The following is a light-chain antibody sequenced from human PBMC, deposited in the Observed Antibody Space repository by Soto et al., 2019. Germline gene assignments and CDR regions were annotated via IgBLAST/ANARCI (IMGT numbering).Light chain of an antibody. V-gene: IGKV3-15*01. J-gene: IGKJ1*01. CDR1: QSVDSN. CDR3: QQYNNWPRT. Sequence: EVGMTQSPAILSVSPGERATLSCRATQSVDSNLAWYQQKPGQAPRLLISGASTRATAIPSRFSGSGSGTEFTLTISSLQSEDFAVYYCQQYNNWPRTFGQGTKVEIK. CDR2: GAS.